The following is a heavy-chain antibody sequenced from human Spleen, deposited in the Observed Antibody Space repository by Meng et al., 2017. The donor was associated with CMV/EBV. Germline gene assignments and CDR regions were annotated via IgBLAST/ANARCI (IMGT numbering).Heavy chain of an antibody. CDR2: ISVSDDDT. CDR1: FTFSAYA. Sequence: FTFSAYAMSWVRHAPGKGLEWVSGISVSDDDTYYADSVKGRFTMPRDKSKNTVYLQMNSLRAEDTAVYYCAKYQLPSGRISGGPFDYWGQGTLVTVSS. D-gene: IGHD2-2*01. V-gene: IGHV3-23*01. CDR3: AKYQLPSGRISGGPFDY. J-gene: IGHJ4*02.